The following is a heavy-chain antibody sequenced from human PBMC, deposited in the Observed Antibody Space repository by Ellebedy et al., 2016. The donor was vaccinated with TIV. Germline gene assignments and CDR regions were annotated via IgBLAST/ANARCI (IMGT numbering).Heavy chain of an antibody. CDR3: SRGWSTPDS. D-gene: IGHD2-15*01. Sequence: GESLKISCVASGFTFSNYNMNWVRQSPGKGLEWVSSIRSTGSDKYYAESVEGRFTISRDNAQNTLFLQMNSLRAKDTAVYYCSRGWSTPDSWGQGTLVIVSS. CDR1: GFTFSNYN. J-gene: IGHJ4*02. V-gene: IGHV3-21*06. CDR2: IRSTGSDK.